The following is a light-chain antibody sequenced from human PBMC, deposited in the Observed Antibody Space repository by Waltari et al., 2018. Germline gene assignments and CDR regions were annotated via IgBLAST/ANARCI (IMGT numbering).Light chain of an antibody. V-gene: IGKV4-1*01. Sequence: DIVMTQYPDSLAVSLGERATNNCTTSRSILYSSNNKNYLAWYQQKPGRPPKLLINWASSRESGVPDRFSGSGSGTDFTLTISSLQAEDVAVYYCQQYYSFPMFGQGTKVEIK. CDR2: WAS. CDR3: QQYYSFPM. CDR1: RSILYSSNNKNY. J-gene: IGKJ1*01.